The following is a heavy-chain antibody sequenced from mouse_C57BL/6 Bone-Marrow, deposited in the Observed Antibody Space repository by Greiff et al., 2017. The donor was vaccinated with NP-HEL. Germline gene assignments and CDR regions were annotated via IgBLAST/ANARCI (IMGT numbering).Heavy chain of an antibody. D-gene: IGHD1-1*01. CDR1: GFTFSDYY. CDR3: ARDYYGSSY. V-gene: IGHV5-12*01. Sequence: EVMLVESGGGLVQPGGSLKLSCAASGFTFSDYYMYWVRQTPEKRLEWVAYISNGGGSTYYPDTVKGRFTISRDNAKNTLYLQMSRLKSEDTAMYYCARDYYGSSYWGQGTLVTVSA. CDR2: ISNGGGST. J-gene: IGHJ3*01.